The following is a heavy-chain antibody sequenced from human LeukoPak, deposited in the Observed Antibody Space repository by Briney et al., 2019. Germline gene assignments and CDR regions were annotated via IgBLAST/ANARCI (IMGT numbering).Heavy chain of an antibody. D-gene: IGHD3-10*01. CDR2: ISYDGSNK. CDR3: ARDLSNGSGPIDI. V-gene: IGHV3-30*04. CDR1: GFTFSSYA. J-gene: IGHJ3*02. Sequence: GGSLRLSCAASGFTFSSYAMQWVRQAPGKGLEWVAVISYDGSNKYYADSVKGRFTISRDKSKNTLYLQMNSLRAEDTAVYYCARDLSNGSGPIDIWGQGTTVTVSS.